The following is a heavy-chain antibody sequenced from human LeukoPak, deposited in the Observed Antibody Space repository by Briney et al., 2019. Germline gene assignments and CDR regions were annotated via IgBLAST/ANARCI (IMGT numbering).Heavy chain of an antibody. V-gene: IGHV1-8*01. CDR3: ARGGEMATIIHYYYYMDV. CDR1: GYTFTSYE. J-gene: IGHJ6*03. D-gene: IGHD5-24*01. CDR2: MNPNSGNT. Sequence: WASVKVSCKASGYTFTSYETNWVRQATGQGLEWMGWMNPNSGNTGYAQKFQGRVTMTRDTSISTAYMELSSLRSEDTAVYYCARGGEMATIIHYYYYMDVWGKGTTVTVSS.